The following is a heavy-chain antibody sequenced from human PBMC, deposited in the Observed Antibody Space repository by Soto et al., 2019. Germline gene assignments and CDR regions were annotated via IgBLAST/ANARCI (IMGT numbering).Heavy chain of an antibody. D-gene: IGHD5-18*01. Sequence: GASVKVSCKASGYTFTGYDMHWVRQAPGQGLEWMGIINPSGGSTSYAQKFQGRVTMTRDTSTSTVYMELSSLRSEDTAVYYCARDGMLDTAMLREHDYWGQGTLVPVSS. J-gene: IGHJ4*02. CDR2: INPSGGST. CDR1: GYTFTGYD. CDR3: ARDGMLDTAMLREHDY. V-gene: IGHV1-46*01.